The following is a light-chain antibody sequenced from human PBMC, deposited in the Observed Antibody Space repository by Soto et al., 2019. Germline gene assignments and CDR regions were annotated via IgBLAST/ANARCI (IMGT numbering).Light chain of an antibody. Sequence: DIQLTQSPSFLSASVGDRVTITCRASQGISDYLAWYQQKPWKAPKLLIYAASTLQSGVPSRFSGSGSGTEFPLTISSLQPEDFATYYCQQLNSYPLTFGGGTKLEMK. CDR1: QGISDY. J-gene: IGKJ4*01. CDR2: AAS. V-gene: IGKV1-9*01. CDR3: QQLNSYPLT.